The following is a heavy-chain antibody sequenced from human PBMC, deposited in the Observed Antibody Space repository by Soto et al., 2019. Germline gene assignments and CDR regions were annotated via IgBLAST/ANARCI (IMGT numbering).Heavy chain of an antibody. V-gene: IGHV1-69*12. Sequence: QVQLVQSGAEVKKPGSSVKVSCKASGGTFSSYAISWVRQAPGQGLEWMGGIIPIFGTANYAQKFQGRVPITEDETTRTAYMALRSLGSEDTAVDDYARESRYVSGVSCYFLPGIDYWGLGTRVSVS. CDR1: GGTFSSYA. CDR2: IIPIFGTA. D-gene: IGHD2-15*01. CDR3: ARESRYVSGVSCYFLPGIDY. J-gene: IGHJ4*02.